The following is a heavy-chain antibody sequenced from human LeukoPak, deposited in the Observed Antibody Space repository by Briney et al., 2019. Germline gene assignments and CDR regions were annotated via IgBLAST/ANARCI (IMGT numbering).Heavy chain of an antibody. D-gene: IGHD2-15*01. J-gene: IGHJ4*02. V-gene: IGHV3-49*04. CDR3: TRGQKESGLFDY. CDR1: GFTFSSYT. Sequence: GGSLRLSCAASGFTFSSYTMNWVRQAPGKGLEWVGFIRSKAYGGTTEYAASVKGRFTISRDDSKSIAYLQMNSLKTEDTAVYYCTRGQKESGLFDYWGQGTLVTVSS. CDR2: IRSKAYGGTT.